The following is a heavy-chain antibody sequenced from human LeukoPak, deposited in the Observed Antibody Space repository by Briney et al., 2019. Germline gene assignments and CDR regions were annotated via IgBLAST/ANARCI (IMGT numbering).Heavy chain of an antibody. CDR1: GFSFTTYW. V-gene: IGHV3-21*01. Sequence: GGSLRLSCAASGFSFTTYWMSWVRQAQGKGLEWVSFISGTSSYIYYADSVKGRFTISRDNAKNSLYLQMNSLRAEDTAVYYCAELGITMIGGVWGKGTTVTISS. CDR3: AELGITMIGGV. D-gene: IGHD3-10*02. J-gene: IGHJ6*04. CDR2: ISGTSSYI.